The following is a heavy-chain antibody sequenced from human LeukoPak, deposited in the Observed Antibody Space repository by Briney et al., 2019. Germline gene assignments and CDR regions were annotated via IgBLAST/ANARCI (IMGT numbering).Heavy chain of an antibody. V-gene: IGHV4-34*01. CDR3: ARGHLGIAAAIDELYYFDY. CDR2: INHSGST. CDR1: GGSFSGYY. J-gene: IGHJ4*02. Sequence: PSETLSLTCAVYGGSFSGYYWSWIRQPPGKGLEWIGEINHSGSTNYNPSLKSRVTISVDTSKNQFSLKLSSVTAADTAVYYCARGHLGIAAAIDELYYFDYWGQGTLVTVSS. D-gene: IGHD6-13*01.